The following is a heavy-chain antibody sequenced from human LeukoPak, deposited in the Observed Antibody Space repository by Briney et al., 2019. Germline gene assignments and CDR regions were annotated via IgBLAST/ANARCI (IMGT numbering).Heavy chain of an antibody. D-gene: IGHD3-22*01. J-gene: IGHJ4*02. Sequence: GGSLRLSCAASGFTFSSYSMTWVRQAPGKGLEWVSYISSSSSTIYYADSVKGRFTISRDNAKNSLYLQMNSLRAEDTAVYYCARLDYYDSSVATSDWGQGTLVTVSS. CDR2: ISSSSSTI. V-gene: IGHV3-48*04. CDR1: GFTFSSYS. CDR3: ARLDYYDSSVATSD.